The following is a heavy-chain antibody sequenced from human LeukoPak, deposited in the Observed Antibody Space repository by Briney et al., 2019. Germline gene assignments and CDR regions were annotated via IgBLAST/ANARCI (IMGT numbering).Heavy chain of an antibody. CDR3: VRADGRSYGLFDS. V-gene: IGHV3-74*01. J-gene: IGHJ4*02. Sequence: GGTLSLFCAASGFIFSTYWTQWAPHPPGKGREGVSLIRADGSIKSSADAVKGRFTISRDNAKNTLYLQMDSLRPEDTAVYHCVRADGRSYGLFDSWGRGTLVIVSS. CDR2: IRADGSIK. CDR1: GFIFSTYW. D-gene: IGHD5-18*01.